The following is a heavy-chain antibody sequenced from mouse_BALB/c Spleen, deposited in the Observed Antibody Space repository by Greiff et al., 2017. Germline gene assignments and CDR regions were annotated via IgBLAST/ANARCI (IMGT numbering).Heavy chain of an antibody. CDR1: GFSLSTSGMG. J-gene: IGHJ4*01. CDR3: ARIKYGNYGDAMDY. V-gene: IGHV8-8*01. CDR2: IWWDDDK. Sequence: QVTLKVSGPGILQPSQTLSLTCSFSGFSLSTSGMGVGWIRQPSGKGLEWLAHIWWDDDKHYNPALKSRLTISKDTSSNQVFLKIASVDTADTATYYCARIKYGNYGDAMDYWGQGTSVTVSS. D-gene: IGHD2-10*02.